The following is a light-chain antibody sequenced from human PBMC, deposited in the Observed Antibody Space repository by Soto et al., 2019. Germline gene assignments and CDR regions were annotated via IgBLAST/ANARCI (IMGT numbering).Light chain of an antibody. CDR2: DVS. Sequence: QSALTQPASVSGSPGQSITISCTGTSSDVGAYNFVSWYQQHPGKVPKLMIFDVSSRPAGVSDRFSGSNSGNTASLTISGVEDEDEGDYACSSYTSSSTHVFGSGTKVTVL. J-gene: IGLJ1*01. CDR1: SSDVGAYNF. V-gene: IGLV2-14*03. CDR3: SSYTSSSTHV.